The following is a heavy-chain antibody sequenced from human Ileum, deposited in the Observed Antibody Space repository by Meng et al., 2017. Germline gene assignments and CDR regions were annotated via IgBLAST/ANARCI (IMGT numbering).Heavy chain of an antibody. Sequence: SETLSLTCTVSGGSISSSFYYWDWIRQPPGKGLEWIGTIYYSGSTYYNPSLKSRVTLSLDTSKNQFSLKLSSVTAADTAVYYCARDPRRTSGDPWYWGQGTLVTVSS. V-gene: IGHV4-39*07. CDR2: IYYSGST. J-gene: IGHJ4*02. CDR3: ARDPRRTSGDPWY. CDR1: GGSISSSFYY. D-gene: IGHD4-17*01.